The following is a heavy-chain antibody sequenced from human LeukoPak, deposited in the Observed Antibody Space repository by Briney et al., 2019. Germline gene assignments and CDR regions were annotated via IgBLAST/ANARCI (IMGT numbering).Heavy chain of an antibody. CDR2: INTNTGNP. D-gene: IGHD3-10*01. V-gene: IGHV7-4-1*02. Sequence: ASVKVSCKASGYTFTGYYMHWVRQAPGQGLEWMGWINTNTGNPTYAQGFTGRFVFSLDTSVSTAYLQISSLKAEDTAVYYCARQGHAMVRGVIDYWGQGTLVTVSS. CDR1: GYTFTGYY. J-gene: IGHJ4*02. CDR3: ARQGHAMVRGVIDY.